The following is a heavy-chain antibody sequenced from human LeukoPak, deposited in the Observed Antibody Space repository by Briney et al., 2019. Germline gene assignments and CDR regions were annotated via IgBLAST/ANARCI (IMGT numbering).Heavy chain of an antibody. V-gene: IGHV3-30*03. CDR3: ARAVEGGPSDAFDI. D-gene: IGHD6-19*01. CDR2: ISYDGSNK. Sequence: GGSLRLSCAASGFTFSSYGMHWVRQAPGKGLEWVAVISYDGSNKYYADSVKGRFTISRDNSKNTLYLQMNSLRSEDTAVYYCARAVEGGPSDAFDIWGQGAMVTVSS. CDR1: GFTFSSYG. J-gene: IGHJ3*02.